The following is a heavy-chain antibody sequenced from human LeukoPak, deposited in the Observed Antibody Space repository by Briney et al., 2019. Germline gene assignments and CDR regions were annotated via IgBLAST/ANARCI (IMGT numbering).Heavy chain of an antibody. CDR3: ASGEMATIVVY. V-gene: IGHV1-69*13. J-gene: IGHJ4*02. CDR1: GGSFGRYA. Sequence: ASVKVSCKAPGGSFGRYAISWVRQAPGQGLEWMGGIVPILGTANYAQKFQGRVTITADESTSTAYMELSSLRSEDTAVYYCASGEMATIVVYWGQGTLVTVSS. D-gene: IGHD5-24*01. CDR2: IVPILGTA.